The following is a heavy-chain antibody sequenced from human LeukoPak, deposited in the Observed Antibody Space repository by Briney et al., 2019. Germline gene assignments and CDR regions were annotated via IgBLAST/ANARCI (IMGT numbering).Heavy chain of an antibody. Sequence: ASVKVSCKVSGYTLTELSMHWVRQAPGKGREWMGGFDPEDGETIYAQKFQGRVTMTEDTSTDTAYMELSSLRSEDTAVYYCATALASIVGATPLYYWGQGTLVTVSS. J-gene: IGHJ4*02. CDR3: ATALASIVGATPLYY. CDR1: GYTLTELS. V-gene: IGHV1-24*01. D-gene: IGHD1-26*01. CDR2: FDPEDGET.